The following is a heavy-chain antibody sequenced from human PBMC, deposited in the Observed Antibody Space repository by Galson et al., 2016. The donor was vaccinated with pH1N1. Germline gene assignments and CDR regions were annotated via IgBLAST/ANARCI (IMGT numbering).Heavy chain of an antibody. Sequence: SVKVSCTASGYPFSDYYLHWVRQAPGHGLEWMGWINPRSSATVSAQRFKGRVTMMTDMSTNTAYLKLSGLSSDDTAIYYCTRWTTSGNAYFLLFAHWGQGTLVTVSS. CDR2: INPRSSAT. V-gene: IGHV1-2*02. J-gene: IGHJ4*02. CDR3: TRWTTSGNAYFLLFAH. CDR1: GYPFSDYY. D-gene: IGHD2/OR15-2a*01.